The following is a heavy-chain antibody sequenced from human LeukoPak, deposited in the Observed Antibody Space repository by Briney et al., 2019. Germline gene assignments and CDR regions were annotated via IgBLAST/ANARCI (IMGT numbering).Heavy chain of an antibody. CDR3: ARTSDPGGYYYYYYMDV. J-gene: IGHJ6*03. CDR1: GYSISSGYY. CDR2: IYHSGST. D-gene: IGHD3-16*01. Sequence: SETLSLTCTVSGYSISSGYYWGWIRQPPGKGLEWIGSIYHSGSTYYNPSLKSRVTISVDTSKNQFSLKLSSVTAADTAVYYCARTSDPGGYYYYYYMDVWGKGTTVTVSS. V-gene: IGHV4-38-2*02.